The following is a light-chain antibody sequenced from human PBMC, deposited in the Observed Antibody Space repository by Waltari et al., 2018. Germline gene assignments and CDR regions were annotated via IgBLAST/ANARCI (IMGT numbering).Light chain of an antibody. CDR3: QTGGHGTWV. CDR1: SRHSNNT. Sequence: QLVLTQSPSASASLAASVQLTRTLDSRHSNNTVPWIQRRPEKGPRYLMKVNSDGSHTKGDDMPDRFSGSSSGPERYLTISSLQSEDEADYYCQTGGHGTWVFGGGTKLTVV. J-gene: IGLJ3*02. V-gene: IGLV4-69*01. CDR2: VNSDGSH.